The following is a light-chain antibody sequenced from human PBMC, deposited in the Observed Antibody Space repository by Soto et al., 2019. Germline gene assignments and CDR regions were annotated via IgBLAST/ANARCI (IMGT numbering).Light chain of an antibody. Sequence: EIVLTQSPATLYLSPGERATLSCRASQSVSSYLAWYQQKPGQAPRLLIYDASNRATGIPARFSGSGSGTDFTLTISSLEPEDFAVYYCQQRSNRPPTFGQGTKVEIK. CDR1: QSVSSY. CDR3: QQRSNRPPT. CDR2: DAS. V-gene: IGKV3-11*01. J-gene: IGKJ1*01.